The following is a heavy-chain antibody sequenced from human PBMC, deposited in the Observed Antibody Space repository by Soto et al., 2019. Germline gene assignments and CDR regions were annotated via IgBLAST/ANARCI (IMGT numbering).Heavy chain of an antibody. J-gene: IGHJ5*02. CDR2: VHYSGDT. CDR1: GGSVCTNF. D-gene: IGHD1-1*01. CDR3: VRRETTSRTGKTTWLDP. Sequence: SETLSLTCTVSGGSVCTNFWNWIRLPPVGGLEWIGHVHYSGDTIYNPALESRVTISLDTSKNQFSLTLTSVTAADTAMYYCVRRETTSRTGKTTWLDPWGQGALVTVSS. V-gene: IGHV4-59*02.